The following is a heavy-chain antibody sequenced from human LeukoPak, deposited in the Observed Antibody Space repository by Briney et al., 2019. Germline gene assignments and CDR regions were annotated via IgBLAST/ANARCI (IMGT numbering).Heavy chain of an antibody. V-gene: IGHV3-15*01. Sequence: MTGGSLRLSCAASGFTFSNAWMSWVRQAPGKGLEWVGRIKSKTDGGTTDYAAPVKGRFTISRDDSKNTLYLQMNSLKTEDTAVYYCTVHCSSTSCYRYWGQGTLVTVSS. D-gene: IGHD2-2*02. CDR3: TVHCSSTSCYRY. CDR2: IKSKTDGGTT. J-gene: IGHJ4*02. CDR1: GFTFSNAW.